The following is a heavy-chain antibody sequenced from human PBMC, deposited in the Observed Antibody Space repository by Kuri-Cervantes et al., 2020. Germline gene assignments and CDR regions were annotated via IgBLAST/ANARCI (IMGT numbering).Heavy chain of an antibody. J-gene: IGHJ4*02. CDR1: GFTFSSYD. CDR3: TREGRGSTSQWAFDF. D-gene: IGHD3-10*01. V-gene: IGHV3-30*03. CDR2: ISYDGSNK. Sequence: GESLRLSCAASGFTFSSYDMHWVRQAPGKGLEWVAVISYDGSNKYYADSVKGRFTISRDNSKNTVSLQMNSLRTEDTAMYYCTREGRGSTSQWAFDFWGQGTLVTVSS.